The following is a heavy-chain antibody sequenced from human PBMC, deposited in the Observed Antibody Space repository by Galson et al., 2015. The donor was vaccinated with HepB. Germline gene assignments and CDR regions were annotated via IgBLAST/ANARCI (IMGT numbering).Heavy chain of an antibody. V-gene: IGHV1-3*01. CDR2: INAGNGNT. D-gene: IGHD2-15*01. CDR3: ARDLDCSGGSCYSGVFGY. CDR1: GYTFTSYA. J-gene: IGHJ4*02. Sequence: SVKVSCKASGYTFTSYAMHWVRQAPGQRLEWMGWINAGNGNTKYSQKFQGRVTITRDTSASTAYMELSSLRSEDTAVYYCARDLDCSGGSCYSGVFGYWGQGTLVTVSS.